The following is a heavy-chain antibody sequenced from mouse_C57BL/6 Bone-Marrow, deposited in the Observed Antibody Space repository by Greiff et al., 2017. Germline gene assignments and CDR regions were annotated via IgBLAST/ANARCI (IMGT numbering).Heavy chain of an antibody. CDR3: ARDGSSFYSMDY. CDR2: ISYDGSN. V-gene: IGHV3-6*01. Sequence: EVKLQESGPGLVKPSQSLSLTCSVTGYSITSGYYWNGIRQFPGNKLAWMGYISYDGSNNYNPSTKNRITITRDTSKNQFCLTLNSVTTEDSATDYCARDGSSFYSMDYWGQGTSVTVSS. J-gene: IGHJ4*01. CDR1: GYSITSGYY. D-gene: IGHD1-1*01.